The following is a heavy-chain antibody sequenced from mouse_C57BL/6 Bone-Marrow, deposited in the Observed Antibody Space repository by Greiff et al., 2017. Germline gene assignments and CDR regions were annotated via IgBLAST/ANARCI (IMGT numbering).Heavy chain of an antibody. Sequence: VQLQQPGAELVRPGSSVKLSCKASGYTFTSYWMDWVKQRPGQGLEWIVNIYPSDSETHYNQKFKDKATLTVDKSSSTAYMQLSSLTSEDSAVYYCARYDYYSNDWGQGTTLTVSS. CDR3: ARYDYYSND. V-gene: IGHV1-61*01. CDR2: IYPSDSET. J-gene: IGHJ2*01. CDR1: GYTFTSYW. D-gene: IGHD2-5*01.